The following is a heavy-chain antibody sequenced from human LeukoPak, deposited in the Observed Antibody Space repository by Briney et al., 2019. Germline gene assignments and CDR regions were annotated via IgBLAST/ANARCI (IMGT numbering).Heavy chain of an antibody. CDR3: ARDVVRGVTSNWFDP. J-gene: IGHJ5*02. CDR2: IYYSGST. Sequence: PSETLSLTCTVSGGSISSSSYYWGWIRQPPGKGLEWIGSIYYSGSTYYNPSLKSRVTISVDTSKNQFSLKLSSVTAADTAVYYCARDVVRGVTSNWFDPWGQGTLVTVSS. D-gene: IGHD3-10*01. V-gene: IGHV4-39*07. CDR1: GGSISSSSYY.